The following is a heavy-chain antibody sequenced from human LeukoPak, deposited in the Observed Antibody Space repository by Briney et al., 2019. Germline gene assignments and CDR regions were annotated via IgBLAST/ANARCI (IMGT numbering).Heavy chain of an antibody. D-gene: IGHD1-26*01. J-gene: IGHJ4*02. V-gene: IGHV4-4*07. CDR2: IYSSGST. Sequence: SETLSLTCTVSGGSISSYYWSWIRQPAGKGLEWIGRIYSSGSTNYNPSLESRLTMSVDTSKNHFSLELRSVTAADTAVYYCARGHKELYYFDYWGQGTLVTVSS. CDR1: GGSISSYY. CDR3: ARGHKELYYFDY.